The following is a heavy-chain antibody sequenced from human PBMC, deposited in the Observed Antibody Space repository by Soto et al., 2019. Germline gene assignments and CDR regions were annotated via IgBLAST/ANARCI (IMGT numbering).Heavy chain of an antibody. V-gene: IGHV3-7*01. J-gene: IGHJ4*02. D-gene: IGHD6-6*01. CDR2: IKQDGGEK. Sequence: GGSLRLSCAASGFTFSSYWMSWVRQAPGKGLEWVANIKQDGGEKYYVDSVKGRFTISRDNAKNSLYLQMDSLGAEDTAVYYCASHSSSVTRWGQGTLVTVSS. CDR3: ASHSSSVTR. CDR1: GFTFSSYW.